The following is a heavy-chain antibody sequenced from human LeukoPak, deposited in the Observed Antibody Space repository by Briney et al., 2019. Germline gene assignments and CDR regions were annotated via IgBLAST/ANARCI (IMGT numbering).Heavy chain of an antibody. D-gene: IGHD5-12*01. J-gene: IGHJ4*02. CDR3: ANGAREYIDY. CDR1: GFTFSSYA. CDR2: ISNGGVST. V-gene: IGHV3-23*01. Sequence: GGSLRLSCAASGFTFSSYAMSWVRQAPGKGLEWVSRISNGGVSTYCADSVKGRFTISRDNSKNMLYLQMNSLTAEDTAVYYCANGAREYIDYWGQGTLVTVSS.